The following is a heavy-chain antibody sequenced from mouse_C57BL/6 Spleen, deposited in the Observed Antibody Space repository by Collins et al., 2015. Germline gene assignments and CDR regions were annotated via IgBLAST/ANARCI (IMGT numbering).Heavy chain of an antibody. CDR3: ARLMRYYYGSFDY. D-gene: IGHD1-1*01. J-gene: IGHJ2*01. Sequence: QIQLVQSGPELKKPGETVKISCKASGYTFTNYGMNWVKQAPGKGLKWMGWINTYTGEPTYADDFKGRFAFSLETSASTAYLQINNLKNEDMATYFCARLMRYYYGSFDYWGQGTTLTVSS. V-gene: IGHV9-1*02. CDR1: GYTFTNYG. CDR2: INTYTGEP.